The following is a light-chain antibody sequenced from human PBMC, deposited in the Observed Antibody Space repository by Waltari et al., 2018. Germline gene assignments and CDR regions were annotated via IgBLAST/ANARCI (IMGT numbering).Light chain of an antibody. CDR3: CSYAGSVV. V-gene: IGLV2-23*02. CDR2: DVS. CDR1: SSDVGGYNY. Sequence: QSALTQPASVSGSPGQSITISCTGTSSDVGGYNYVSWHQQHPGKPPKLMIYDVSKRPSGVSNRFSGSKSGNTASLTISGLQAEDEADYYCCSYAGSVVFGGGTKLTVL. J-gene: IGLJ2*01.